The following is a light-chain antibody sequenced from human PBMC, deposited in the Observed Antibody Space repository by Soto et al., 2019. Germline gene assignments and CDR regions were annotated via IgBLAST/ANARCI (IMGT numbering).Light chain of an antibody. CDR2: DVS. CDR1: NSDIGGYNY. CDR3: CSYAGTYNFWV. J-gene: IGLJ3*02. Sequence: QSALTQPRSVSGSPGQSVTISCTGTNSDIGGYNYVSWYQQHPGKAPKVMIYDVSRRPSGVPDRFSGSKSGNTAYLTISGLQAEDEADYYCCSYAGTYNFWVFGGGTKVTVL. V-gene: IGLV2-11*01.